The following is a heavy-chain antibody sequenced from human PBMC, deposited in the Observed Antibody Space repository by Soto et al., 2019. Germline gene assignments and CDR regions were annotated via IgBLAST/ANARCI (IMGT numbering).Heavy chain of an antibody. Sequence: EVQLVESGGGLVQPGGSLKLSCAASGFTFGASARQWVGQASGKGLDWLGRIGSKGETYATAYAASVKGRFTISRDDSKNTAYLQMNSLESEDTAVYYCSRDDSDWFFNWGRGTLVTVSS. CDR3: SRDDSDWFFN. CDR1: GFTFGASA. J-gene: IGHJ4*02. D-gene: IGHD3-9*01. V-gene: IGHV3-73*02. CDR2: IGSKGETYAT.